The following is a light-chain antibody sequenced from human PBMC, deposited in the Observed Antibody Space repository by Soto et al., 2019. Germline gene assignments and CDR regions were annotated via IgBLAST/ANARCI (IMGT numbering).Light chain of an antibody. Sequence: SYELTQPPSVSVSPGQTASITCSGDKLGDKYACWYQQKPGQSPVLVIYQDSKRPSGIPERFSGSNSGNTATLTISGTQAIDEADYYCQAWDSSTASYVFGTGTKVTV. V-gene: IGLV3-1*01. CDR2: QDS. CDR3: QAWDSSTASYV. CDR1: KLGDKY. J-gene: IGLJ1*01.